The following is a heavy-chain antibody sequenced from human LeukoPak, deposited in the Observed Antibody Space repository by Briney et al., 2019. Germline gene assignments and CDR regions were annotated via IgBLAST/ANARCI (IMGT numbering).Heavy chain of an antibody. CDR1: GGSISSYY. V-gene: IGHV4-59*01. J-gene: IGHJ6*03. D-gene: IGHD5-12*01. CDR2: IYYSGNT. CDR3: ARSGVYSGYDYEEYYYYMDV. Sequence: SETLSLTCTVSGGSISSYYWSWIRQPPGKGLEWIRYIYYSGNTNYNPSLKSRVTISVDTSKNQFSLKLKSVTAADTAVYYCARSGVYSGYDYEEYYYYMDVWGKGTTVTISS.